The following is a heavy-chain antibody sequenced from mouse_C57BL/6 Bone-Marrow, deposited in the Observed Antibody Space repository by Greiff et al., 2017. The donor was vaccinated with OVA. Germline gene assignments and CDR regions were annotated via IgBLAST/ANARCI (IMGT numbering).Heavy chain of an antibody. J-gene: IGHJ2*01. Sequence: VKLMESGAELVRPGTSVKVSCKASGYAFTNYLIEWVKQRPGQGLEWIGVINPGSGGTNYNEKFQGKATLTADKSSSTAYMQLSSLTSEDSAVYFCARRTIKAFYFDYWGQGTTLTVSS. CDR3: ARRTIKAFYFDY. CDR1: GYAFTNYL. V-gene: IGHV1-54*01. D-gene: IGHD2-12*01. CDR2: INPGSGGT.